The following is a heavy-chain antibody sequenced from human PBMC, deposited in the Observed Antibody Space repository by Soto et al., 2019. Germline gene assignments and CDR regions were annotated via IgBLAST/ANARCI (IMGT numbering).Heavy chain of an antibody. J-gene: IGHJ5*02. Sequence: QVQLVESGGGVVQPGRSLRLSCAASGFTFSSYGMHWVRQAPGKGLEWVAVISYDGSNKYYADSVKGRFTISRDNSKNTLYLQMNSLRAEDTAVYYCAKDRPWFDPWGQGTLFTVSS. CDR2: ISYDGSNK. CDR1: GFTFSSYG. V-gene: IGHV3-30*18. CDR3: AKDRPWFDP. D-gene: IGHD6-6*01.